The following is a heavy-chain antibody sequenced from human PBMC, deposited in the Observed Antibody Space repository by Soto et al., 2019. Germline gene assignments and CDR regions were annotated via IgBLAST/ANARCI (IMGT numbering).Heavy chain of an antibody. J-gene: IGHJ6*03. D-gene: IGHD1-26*01. V-gene: IGHV3-23*01. CDR2: ISASGGTT. CDR1: GFTFCNYA. CDR3: VGGGYGTPCFGRGGYMDV. Sequence: PGGSLRLSCAASGFTFCNYAMSWVRQAPGKRLEWVSVISASGGTTYYADSVKGRFTISRDNSKNTLNLQMDSLRAEDTAVFYCVGGGYGTPCFGRGGYMDVWGKGTTVTVSS.